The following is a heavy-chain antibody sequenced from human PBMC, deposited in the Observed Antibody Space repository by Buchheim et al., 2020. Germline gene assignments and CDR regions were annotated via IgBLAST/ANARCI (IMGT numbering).Heavy chain of an antibody. V-gene: IGHV1-46*03. Sequence: QVQLVQSGAEVKKPGASVKVSCKASGYTFTSYYMHWVRQAPGQGLEWMGIINPSGGSTSYAQKFQGRVTMTRDTSTSTVYMELSSLRSEDTAVYYCARELNSYYYGSGLGDGMDVWGQGTT. CDR2: INPSGGST. CDR3: ARELNSYYYGSGLGDGMDV. D-gene: IGHD3-10*01. J-gene: IGHJ6*02. CDR1: GYTFTSYY.